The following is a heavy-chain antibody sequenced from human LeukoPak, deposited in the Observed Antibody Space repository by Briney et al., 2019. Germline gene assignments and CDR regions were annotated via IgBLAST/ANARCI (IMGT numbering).Heavy chain of an antibody. CDR1: AGTFSSYA. CDR3: ARVPGAARLRYYFDY. D-gene: IGHD6-6*01. Sequence: ASVKVSCKASAGTFSSYAISWVRQAPGQGLEWMGELIPIFGTANYAQKFQGRVTITADESTSTAYMELSSLRSEDTAVYYCARVPGAARLRYYFDYWGQGTLVTVSS. V-gene: IGHV1-69*13. J-gene: IGHJ4*02. CDR2: LIPIFGTA.